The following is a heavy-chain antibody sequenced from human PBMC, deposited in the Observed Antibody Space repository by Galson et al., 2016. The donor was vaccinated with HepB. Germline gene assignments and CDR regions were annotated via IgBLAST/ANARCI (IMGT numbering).Heavy chain of an antibody. CDR3: ARQRSGSFDF. CDR2: ISTSSSAI. V-gene: IGHV3-48*02. J-gene: IGHJ4*02. Sequence: SLRLSCAASGFTFSAYSMNWVRQAPGKGPEWVSYISTSSSAIHYADSVKGRFTISRDNAKNSLYLQMNSLRDEDTAVYYCARQRSGSFDFWGQGTLVTVSS. D-gene: IGHD1-26*01. CDR1: GFTFSAYS.